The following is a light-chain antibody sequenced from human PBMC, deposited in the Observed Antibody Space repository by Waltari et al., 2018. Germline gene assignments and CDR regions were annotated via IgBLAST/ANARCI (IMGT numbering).Light chain of an antibody. V-gene: IGKV2-28*01. CDR1: QSVLHSTGYNH. CDR2: LGS. J-gene: IGKJ1*01. CDR3: MQALETPS. Sequence: DIVMTQSPLSLPVTPGEPASISCKSSQSVLHSTGYNHLDWYLQRPGQPPQLLIYLGSKRASGVPDRFSGRGSGTDFTLRISRVETEDVGVYYCMQALETPSFGQGTRVDIK.